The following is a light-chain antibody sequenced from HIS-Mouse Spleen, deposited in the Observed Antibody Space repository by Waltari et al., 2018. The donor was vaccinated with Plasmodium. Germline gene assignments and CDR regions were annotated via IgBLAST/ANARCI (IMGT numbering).Light chain of an antibody. CDR1: KLGDKY. CDR3: QAWDSSTVV. V-gene: IGLV3-1*01. J-gene: IGLJ2*01. CDR2: QDS. Sequence: SYELTQPPSVSVSPGQTASIPCSGDKLGDKYACWYQQKPGQSPVLVIYQDSKLPSGIPWRFSGSNSGNTATLTISGTQAMDEADYYCQAWDSSTVVFGGGTKLTVL.